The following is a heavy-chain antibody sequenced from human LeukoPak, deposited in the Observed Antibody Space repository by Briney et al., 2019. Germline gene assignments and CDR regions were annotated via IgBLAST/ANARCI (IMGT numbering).Heavy chain of an antibody. V-gene: IGHV3-9*03. D-gene: IGHD2-2*01. CDR3: AKGRPRYCSSTSCYDGAFDI. CDR2: ISWNSGSI. J-gene: IGHJ3*02. CDR1: GFTFDDYA. Sequence: GGSLRLSCAASGFTFDDYAMHWVRQAPGKGLEWVSGISWNSGSIGYADSVKGRFTISRDNAKNSLYLQMNSLRAEDMALYYCAKGRPRYCSSTSCYDGAFDIWGQGTMVTVSS.